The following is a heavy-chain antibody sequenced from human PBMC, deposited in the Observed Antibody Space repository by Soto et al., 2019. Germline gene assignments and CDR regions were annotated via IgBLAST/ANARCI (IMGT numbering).Heavy chain of an antibody. CDR2: INPSGDT. CDR3: AREPYCTYGVCPSGAFDI. Sequence: GASVNVSCKASGFTFTSYYIHWVRQAPRQGLEWMGIINPSGDTSYAPKLQGRVTMTRDTSTSTVYMDLSSLRFEDTAIYYCAREPYCTYGVCPSGAFDIWGQGTMVTVSS. J-gene: IGHJ3*02. CDR1: GFTFTSYY. D-gene: IGHD2-8*01. V-gene: IGHV1-46*04.